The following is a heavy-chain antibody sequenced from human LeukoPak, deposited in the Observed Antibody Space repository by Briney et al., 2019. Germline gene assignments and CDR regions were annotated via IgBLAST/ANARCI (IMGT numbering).Heavy chain of an antibody. CDR3: ATTISSSWFEPSDY. CDR1: GGTFSSYA. J-gene: IGHJ4*02. Sequence: ASVKVSCKASGGTFSSYAISWVRQAPGQGLEWMGGIIHIFGTANYAQKIHGRVTIATDQSTSTAYMELSSLRSEDTAVYYCATTISSSWFEPSDYWGQGTLVTVSS. CDR2: IIHIFGTA. D-gene: IGHD6-13*01. V-gene: IGHV1-69*05.